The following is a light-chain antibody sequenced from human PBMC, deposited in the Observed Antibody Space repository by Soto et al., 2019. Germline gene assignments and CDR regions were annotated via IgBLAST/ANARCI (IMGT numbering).Light chain of an antibody. CDR3: QQYNSYSQ. CDR2: DAS. J-gene: IGKJ1*01. V-gene: IGKV1-5*01. CDR1: QSISSW. Sequence: IQMTQSPSTLSASVVDRVTITCRASQSISSWLAWYQQKPGKAPKLLIYDASSLESGVPARFSGSGSGTEFTLTISRLQPDDFATYYCQQYNSYSQFGQGTKVDIK.